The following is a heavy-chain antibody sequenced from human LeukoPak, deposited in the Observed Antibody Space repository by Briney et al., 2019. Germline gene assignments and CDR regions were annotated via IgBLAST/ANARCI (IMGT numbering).Heavy chain of an antibody. CDR2: INPNSGGT. CDR3: ARAGVVVVAATRWFDP. CDR1: GYTLTSYY. V-gene: IGHV1-2*02. D-gene: IGHD2-15*01. J-gene: IGHJ5*02. Sequence: ASVKVSCNASGYTLTSYYMHWVRQAPGQGLEWMGWINPNSGGTNYAQKFQGRVTVTRDTSISTAYMELSRMRSDDTAVYYCARAGVVVVAATRWFDPWGQGTLVTVSS.